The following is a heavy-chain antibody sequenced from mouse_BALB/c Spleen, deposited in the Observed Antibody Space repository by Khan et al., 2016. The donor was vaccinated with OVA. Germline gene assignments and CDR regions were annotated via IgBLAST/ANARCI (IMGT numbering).Heavy chain of an antibody. J-gene: IGHJ3*01. Sequence: EVQGVESGGGLVQPGGSRKLSCAASGFTFSSFGMHWVRQAPEKGLEWVAYISSDSITLYYADTVKGRFTISRDNPRNTLFLQMTSLRSEDTAIYYCARGNWAWFAYWGQGTLVTVSA. V-gene: IGHV5-17*02. D-gene: IGHD4-1*01. CDR2: ISSDSITL. CDR1: GFTFSSFG. CDR3: ARGNWAWFAY.